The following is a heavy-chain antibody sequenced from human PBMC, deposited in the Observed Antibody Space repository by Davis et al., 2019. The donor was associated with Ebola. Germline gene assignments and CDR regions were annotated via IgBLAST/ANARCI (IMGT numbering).Heavy chain of an antibody. CDR1: GFTFSSYS. J-gene: IGHJ4*02. V-gene: IGHV3-21*01. Sequence: GESLKISCAASGFTFSSYSMNWVRQAPGKGLEWVSSISSSSSYIYYADSVKGRFTISRDNAKNSLYLQMNSLRAEDTAVYYCARHPGELLFHFDYWGQGTLVTVSS. CDR2: ISSSSSYI. D-gene: IGHD1-26*01. CDR3: ARHPGELLFHFDY.